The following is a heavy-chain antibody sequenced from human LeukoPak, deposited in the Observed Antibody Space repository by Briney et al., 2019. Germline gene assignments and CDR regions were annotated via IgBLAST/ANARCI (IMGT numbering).Heavy chain of an antibody. Sequence: SETLSLTCTVFGGSISSYYWSWIRQPPGKGLEWIGYIYYSGSTNYNPSLKSRVTISVDTSKNQFSLKLSSVTAADTAVYYCARGASANIFDYWGQGTLVTVSS. J-gene: IGHJ4*02. CDR2: IYYSGST. D-gene: IGHD6-13*01. CDR3: ARGASANIFDY. V-gene: IGHV4-59*01. CDR1: GGSISSYY.